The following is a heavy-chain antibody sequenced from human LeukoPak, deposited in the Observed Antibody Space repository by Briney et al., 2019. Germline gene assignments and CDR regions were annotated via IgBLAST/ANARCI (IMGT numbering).Heavy chain of an antibody. D-gene: IGHD6-19*01. CDR2: ISSNGGST. V-gene: IGHV3-64D*06. CDR1: GFTFSSYA. Sequence: PGGSLRLSCAASGFTFSSYAMHWVRQAPGKGLEYVSAISSNGGSTYYADSVKGRFTISRDNSKNTLYLQMSSLRAEDTAVYYCVGEGVAGSPARSTSFDYWGQGTLVTVSS. CDR3: VGEGVAGSPARSTSFDY. J-gene: IGHJ4*02.